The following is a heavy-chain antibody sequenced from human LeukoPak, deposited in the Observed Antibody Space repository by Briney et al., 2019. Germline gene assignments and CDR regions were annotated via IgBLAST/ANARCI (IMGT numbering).Heavy chain of an antibody. CDR2: INPDGGET. J-gene: IGHJ5*02. Sequence: GGSLRLSCAASGFTFSTFWMNWVRQAPGKGPEWVANINPDGGETYYVDSVKGRFTVSRDNAKNSLYLQMNSLRADDTAVYHCRIGHYSDYAWDQGTLVTVSS. D-gene: IGHD4-11*01. CDR1: GFTFSTFW. CDR3: RIGHYSDYA. V-gene: IGHV3-7*01.